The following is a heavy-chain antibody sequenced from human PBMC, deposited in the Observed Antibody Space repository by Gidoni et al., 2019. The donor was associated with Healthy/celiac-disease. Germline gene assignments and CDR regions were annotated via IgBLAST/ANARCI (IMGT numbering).Heavy chain of an antibody. Sequence: QVQLQQWGAGLLQPSETLSLTCAVYGGSFSGYYWSWIRQPPGKGLEWIGEINHSGSTNYNPSLKSRVTISVDTSKNQFSLKLSSVTAADTAVYYCARRRMRYQLLMGAFDIWGQGTMVTVSS. V-gene: IGHV4-34*01. J-gene: IGHJ3*02. CDR1: GGSFSGYY. D-gene: IGHD2-2*01. CDR3: ARRRMRYQLLMGAFDI. CDR2: INHSGST.